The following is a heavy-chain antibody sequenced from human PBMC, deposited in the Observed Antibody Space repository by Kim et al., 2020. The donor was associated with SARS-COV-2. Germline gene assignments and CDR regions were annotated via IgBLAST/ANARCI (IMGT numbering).Heavy chain of an antibody. Sequence: ASVKVSCKASGYTFTGYYMHWVRQAPGQGLEWMGRINPNSGGTNYAQKFQGRVTMTRDTSISTAYMELSRLRSDDTAVYYCASLGTPTYSSSWYDFDYWGQGTLVTVSS. J-gene: IGHJ4*02. CDR1: GYTFTGYY. V-gene: IGHV1-2*06. CDR2: INPNSGGT. D-gene: IGHD6-13*01. CDR3: ASLGTPTYSSSWYDFDY.